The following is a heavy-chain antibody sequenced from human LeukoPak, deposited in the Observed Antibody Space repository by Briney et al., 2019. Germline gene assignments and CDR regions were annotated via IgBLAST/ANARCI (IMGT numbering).Heavy chain of an antibody. D-gene: IGHD3-22*01. J-gene: IGHJ3*02. V-gene: IGHV3-23*01. Sequence: GGSLRLSCAASGFTFSNYFMSWVRQAPGKGLEWVSGISGSGDTTYYADSVKGRFTISRDNAKNSLYLQMNSLRAEDTALYYCAKDDSSGYFDAFDIWGQGTMVTVSS. CDR3: AKDDSSGYFDAFDI. CDR2: ISGSGDTT. CDR1: GFTFSNYF.